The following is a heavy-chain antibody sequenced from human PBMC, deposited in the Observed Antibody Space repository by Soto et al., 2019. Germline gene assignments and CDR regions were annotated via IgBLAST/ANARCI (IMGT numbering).Heavy chain of an antibody. D-gene: IGHD6-19*01. J-gene: IGHJ5*02. Sequence: QVQLVQSGAEVKKPGASAKVSCKASGYTFTSYGISWVRQAPGRGLEWMGWISAYNGNTNCAQKLQGRVTMTTDTSTSTAYMELRSLRSDDTAVYYCAIAVGWVAVAGNNWFDPWGQGTLVTVSS. CDR1: GYTFTSYG. CDR3: AIAVGWVAVAGNNWFDP. CDR2: ISAYNGNT. V-gene: IGHV1-18*01.